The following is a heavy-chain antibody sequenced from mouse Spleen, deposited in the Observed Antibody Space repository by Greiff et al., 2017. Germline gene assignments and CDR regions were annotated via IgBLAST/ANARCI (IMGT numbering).Heavy chain of an antibody. CDR1: GFNIKDYY. CDR3: TSFSFDYDWYFDV. V-gene: IGHV14-1*01. D-gene: IGHD2-4*01. CDR2: IDPEDGDT. J-gene: IGHJ1*03. Sequence: DVQLQESGAELVRPGASVKLSCTASGFNIKDYYMHWVKQRPEQGLEWIGRIDPEDGDTEYAPKFQGKATMTADTSSNTAYLQLSSLTSEDTAVYYCTSFSFDYDWYFDVWGTGTTVTVSS.